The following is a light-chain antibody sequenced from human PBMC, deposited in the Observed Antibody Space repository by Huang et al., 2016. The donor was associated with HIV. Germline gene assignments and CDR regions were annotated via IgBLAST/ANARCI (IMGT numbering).Light chain of an antibody. Sequence: EIVLTQSPGTRSLFPGERATLSCRASQSVSSSYLAWYHQKPGQAPRPLIDGASNGATGIPARFSGSGSGTDFTLTISRVEPEDFAVYYCQQYGGSPITFGQGTRLEIK. V-gene: IGKV3-20*01. CDR3: QQYGGSPIT. J-gene: IGKJ5*01. CDR2: GAS. CDR1: QSVSSSY.